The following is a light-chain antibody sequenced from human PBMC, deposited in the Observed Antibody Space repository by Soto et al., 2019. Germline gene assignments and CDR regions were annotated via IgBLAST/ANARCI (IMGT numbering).Light chain of an antibody. CDR1: QSVSSN. V-gene: IGKV3-15*01. CDR3: QQYNNWPPTWT. Sequence: EIVMTQSPATLSVSPGERATLSCRASQSVSSNLAWYQQKPGQAPRLLIYGASTRATGIPARFSASGSGTEFNRTISSLQAEYFSVYYCQQYNNWPPTWTFGQGTKVEIK. J-gene: IGKJ1*01. CDR2: GAS.